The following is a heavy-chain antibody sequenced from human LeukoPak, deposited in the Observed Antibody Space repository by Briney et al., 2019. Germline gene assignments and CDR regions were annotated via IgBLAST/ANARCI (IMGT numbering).Heavy chain of an antibody. D-gene: IGHD2-2*01. Sequence: GGSLRLSCAASGVTFSSYAMHWVRQAPGKGLEWVAVISYDGSNKYYADSVKGRFTISRKNSKNTLYLQMNSLRAEDTAVYYCARDPYCSSTSCYHYFDYWGQGTLVTVSS. CDR2: ISYDGSNK. CDR3: ARDPYCSSTSCYHYFDY. J-gene: IGHJ4*02. CDR1: GVTFSSYA. V-gene: IGHV3-30-3*01.